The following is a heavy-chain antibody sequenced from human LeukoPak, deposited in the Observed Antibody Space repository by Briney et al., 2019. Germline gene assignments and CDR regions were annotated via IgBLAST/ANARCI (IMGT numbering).Heavy chain of an antibody. Sequence: GGSLRLSCAASGFTFSSYAMSWVRQAPGKGLEWVSAISDSGGSTYYADSVKGRFTISRDNSKNTLYLQMNSLRAEDTAVYYCAKDLVGVVPAAMWFDPWGQGTLVTVSS. CDR1: GFTFSSYA. J-gene: IGHJ5*02. CDR2: ISDSGGST. V-gene: IGHV3-23*01. D-gene: IGHD2-2*01. CDR3: AKDLVGVVPAAMWFDP.